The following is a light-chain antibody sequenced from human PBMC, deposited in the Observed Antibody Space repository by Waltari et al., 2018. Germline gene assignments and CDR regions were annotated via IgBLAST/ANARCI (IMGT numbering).Light chain of an antibody. V-gene: IGKV3-15*01. CDR1: QSIRSN. Sequence: EMVITQAPATVSVFPGERAPLSCRASQSIRSNLAWYQHKPGQAPRLLIYGASTRATGIPARFSGSGSGTEFTLTISSLQSEDFAVYFCQQYDNWLGTFGQGTKVEIK. CDR2: GAS. J-gene: IGKJ1*01. CDR3: QQYDNWLGT.